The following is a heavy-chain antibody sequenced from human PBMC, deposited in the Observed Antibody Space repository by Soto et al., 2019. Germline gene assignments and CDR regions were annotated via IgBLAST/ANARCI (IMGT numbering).Heavy chain of an antibody. D-gene: IGHD2-8*02. V-gene: IGHV3-53*01. J-gene: IGHJ6*02. CDR2: IYSGGST. Sequence: GGSLRLSCAASGFTVSSNYMSWVRQAPGKGLEWVSVIYSGGSTYYADSVKGRFTISRDNSKNTLYLQMNSLRAEDTAVYYCARDNTGGPMVRQPNYYYGMDVWGQGTTVTVSS. CDR1: GFTVSSNY. CDR3: ARDNTGGPMVRQPNYYYGMDV.